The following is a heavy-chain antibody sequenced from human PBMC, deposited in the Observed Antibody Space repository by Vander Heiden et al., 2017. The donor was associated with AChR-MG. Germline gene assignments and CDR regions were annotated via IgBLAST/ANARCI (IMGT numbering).Heavy chain of an antibody. V-gene: IGHV4-59*08. CDR1: GGSISPSY. D-gene: IGHD2-15*01. J-gene: IGHJ4*02. CDR3: ARRDCTGGSCYYTFDY. Sequence: QVLLQESGPDLVKPSETLSLTCTVSGGSISPSYWSWIRQPPGKGLEWIGYIYSSGSTNYNPSLKSRVTMSVDKSKNQFSLKLRSVTAADTAVYYCARRDCTGGSCYYTFDYWGQGTLVTVSS. CDR2: IYSSGST.